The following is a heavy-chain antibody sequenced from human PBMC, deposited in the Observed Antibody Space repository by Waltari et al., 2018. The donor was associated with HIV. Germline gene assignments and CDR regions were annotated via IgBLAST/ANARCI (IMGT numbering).Heavy chain of an antibody. CDR2: INPNSGNT. J-gene: IGHJ4*02. CDR1: GYNFTDYY. CDR3: ARDLIFYYDTSDYYPFDY. Sequence: QVQLVQYGAEVTTPGASVNVSCQASGYNFTDYYMHSVRQVPGQGLEWLGGINPNSGNTIYAQNFQGRVSMTRDTSIRTAYMELSRLRSDDTAVYYCARDLIFYYDTSDYYPFDYWGQGTLVTVSS. V-gene: IGHV1-2*02. D-gene: IGHD3-22*01.